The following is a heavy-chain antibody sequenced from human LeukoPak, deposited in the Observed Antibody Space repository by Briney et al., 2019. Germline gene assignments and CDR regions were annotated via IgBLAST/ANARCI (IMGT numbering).Heavy chain of an antibody. Sequence: GGSLRLSCAASGFTFSNCWMTWVRQAPGKGLEWVANIKQDGSQKYYVDSVKGRLTISRDNAKNSVYLQVSSLRVEDTAVYHCARIGYSSSSLDYWGQGALVIVSS. CDR1: GFTFSNCW. CDR2: IKQDGSQK. D-gene: IGHD6-13*01. J-gene: IGHJ4*02. CDR3: ARIGYSSSSLDY. V-gene: IGHV3-7*01.